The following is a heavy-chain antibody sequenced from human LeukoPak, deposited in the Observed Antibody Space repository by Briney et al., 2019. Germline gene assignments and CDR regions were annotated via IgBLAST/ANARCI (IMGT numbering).Heavy chain of an antibody. J-gene: IGHJ4*02. V-gene: IGHV1-69*11. Sequence: SVKVSCKASGGTFSSYAISWVRQAPGQGLEWMGRIIPILGTANYAQKFQGRVTITADESTSTAYMELSSLRSEDTAVYYCARVGIAARRGLCDYWGQGTLVTVSS. CDR3: ARVGIAARRGLCDY. CDR1: GGTFSSYA. CDR2: IIPILGTA. D-gene: IGHD6-6*01.